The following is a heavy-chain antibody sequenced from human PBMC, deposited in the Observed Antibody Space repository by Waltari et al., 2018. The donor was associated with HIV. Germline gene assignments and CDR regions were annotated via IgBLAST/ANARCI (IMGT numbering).Heavy chain of an antibody. Sequence: EVQLVESGGGLVKPGGSLGLSCAASGFIVTDAWMTWVHQAPGKVLEWVGRIKRNSDGGTIDYAAPMKGRFTILRDDSKNTLHLQMNNLKTEDTAVYYCTASGVWGQGTTVTVSS. D-gene: IGHD3-10*01. CDR2: IKRNSDGGTI. J-gene: IGHJ6*02. CDR3: TASGV. CDR1: GFIVTDAW. V-gene: IGHV3-15*01.